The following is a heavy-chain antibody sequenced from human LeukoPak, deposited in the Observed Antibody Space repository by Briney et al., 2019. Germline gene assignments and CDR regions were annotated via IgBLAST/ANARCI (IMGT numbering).Heavy chain of an antibody. CDR1: GFTVSSNY. CDR2: IYSGGST. D-gene: IGHD3-22*01. CDR3: AKDQRITMIVVVITPFDY. J-gene: IGHJ4*02. V-gene: IGHV3-66*01. Sequence: GGSLRLSCAASGFTVSSNYMSWVRQAPGKGLEWVSVIYSGGSTYYADSVKGRFTISRDNSKNTLYLQMNSLRAEDTAVYYCAKDQRITMIVVVITPFDYWGQGTLVTVSS.